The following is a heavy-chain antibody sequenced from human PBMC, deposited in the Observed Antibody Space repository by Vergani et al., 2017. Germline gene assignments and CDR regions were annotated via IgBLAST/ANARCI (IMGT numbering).Heavy chain of an antibody. D-gene: IGHD4-17*01. CDR1: GGTFSSYA. CDR3: ARGDYGDDENWFDP. Sequence: QVQLVQSGAEVKKPGSSVKVSCKASGGTFSSYAISWVRQAPGQGLEWMGRIIPIFGTANYAQKFQGRVTMTEDTSTDTAYMELSSLRSEDTAVYYCARGDYGDDENWFDPWGQGTLVTVSS. V-gene: IGHV1-69*14. J-gene: IGHJ5*02. CDR2: IIPIFGTA.